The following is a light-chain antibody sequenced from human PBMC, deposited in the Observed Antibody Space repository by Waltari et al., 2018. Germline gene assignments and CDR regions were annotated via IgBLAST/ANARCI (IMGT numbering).Light chain of an antibody. CDR1: RSVSSN. Sequence: ETVMTQSPATLSVSPGERATLSCRASRSVSSNLAWYQQKPGQAPRLLIYGASTRATGIQARFSGSGSGTEFTRTSSSLQSEDVAVYYCQQYNNWPLYTFGQGTKLESK. J-gene: IGKJ2*01. V-gene: IGKV3-15*01. CDR2: GAS. CDR3: QQYNNWPLYT.